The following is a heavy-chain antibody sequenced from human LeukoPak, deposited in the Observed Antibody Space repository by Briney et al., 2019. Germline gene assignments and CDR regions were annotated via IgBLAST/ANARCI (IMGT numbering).Heavy chain of an antibody. Sequence: HPGGSLRLSCAASGFTFSSYGTHWVRQAPGKGLEWVAVISYDGSNKYYADSVKGRFTISRDNSKNTLYLQMNSLRAEDTAVYYCAKESWRYSSSSRDYYYYYGMDVWGQGTTVTVSS. CDR2: ISYDGSNK. CDR1: GFTFSSYG. J-gene: IGHJ6*02. D-gene: IGHD6-13*01. CDR3: AKESWRYSSSSRDYYYYYGMDV. V-gene: IGHV3-30*18.